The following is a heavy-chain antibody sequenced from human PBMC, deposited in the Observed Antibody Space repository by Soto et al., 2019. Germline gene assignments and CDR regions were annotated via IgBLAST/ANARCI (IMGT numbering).Heavy chain of an antibody. D-gene: IGHD2-21*01. CDR3: ARAVAPSFGNWFGP. Sequence: SDTLSLTCAVSGGSITRGNSYSWSWFQQPLGKGLGWFGSISHTWSASSNPSLNSRVTMSVDNSKNQFSQKLSSLTGPFIGAYYCARAVAPSFGNWFGPWGQGTLVTASS. CDR1: GGSITRGNSYS. J-gene: IGHJ5*02. CDR2: ISHTWSA. V-gene: IGHV4-30-2*01.